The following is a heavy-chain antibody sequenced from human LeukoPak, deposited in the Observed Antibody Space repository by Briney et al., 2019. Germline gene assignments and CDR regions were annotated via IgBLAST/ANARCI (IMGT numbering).Heavy chain of an antibody. CDR1: GFTFDDYG. V-gene: IGHV3-20*04. J-gene: IGHJ4*02. CDR2: INWNGGST. D-gene: IGHD4-17*01. Sequence: GGSLRLSCAASGFTFDDYGMSWVRQAPGKGLEWVSGINWNGGSTGYADSVKGRFTISRDNAKNSLYLQMNSLRAEDTALYYCARDRSNYDYGDYEPAYFDYWGQGTLVTVSS. CDR3: ARDRSNYDYGDYEPAYFDY.